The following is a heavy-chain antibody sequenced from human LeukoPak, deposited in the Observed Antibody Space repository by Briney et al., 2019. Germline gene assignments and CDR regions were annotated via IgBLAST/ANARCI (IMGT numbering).Heavy chain of an antibody. D-gene: IGHD2-2*01. CDR2: IIPMFGTA. J-gene: IGHJ4*02. Sequence: SVKVSCKASGGTFSSYDISWVRQAPGQGLEWMGGIIPMFGTANYAQKFQGRVTISADKSTSTAYMELSSLGSEDTAVYYCASGRTDIVVVPATLRNYFFDYWGQGTLVTVSS. V-gene: IGHV1-69*06. CDR3: ASGRTDIVVVPATLRNYFFDY. CDR1: GGTFSSYD.